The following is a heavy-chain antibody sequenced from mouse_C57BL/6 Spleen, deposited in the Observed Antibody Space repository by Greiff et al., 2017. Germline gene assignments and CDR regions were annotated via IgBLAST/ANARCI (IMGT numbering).Heavy chain of an antibody. V-gene: IGHV10-3*01. Sequence: EVHLVESGGGLVQPKGSLKLSCAASGFTFNTYAMHWVRQAPGKGLEWVARLRSKSSNYATYYADSVKDRFTISRYASQSMLYLQMNNLKAEDTAMYYGVREYYGSTLYYFDYWGQGTTLTVSS. CDR3: VREYYGSTLYYFDY. CDR1: GFTFNTYA. D-gene: IGHD1-1*01. J-gene: IGHJ2*01. CDR2: LRSKSSNYAT.